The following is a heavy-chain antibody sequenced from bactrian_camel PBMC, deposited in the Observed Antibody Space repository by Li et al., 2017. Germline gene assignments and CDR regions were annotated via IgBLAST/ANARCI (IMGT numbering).Heavy chain of an antibody. V-gene: IGHV3S55*01. CDR3: VAEGEKCTYCSAGGCHGARVN. D-gene: IGHD2*01. J-gene: IGHJ4*01. Sequence: HVQLVESGGGSVQAGGSLRLSCVVSEWTYAGHPHCMAWFRQAAGKEREGVAAIDKDKEIAYTDSVKGRFTISEDNANNTLYLQMNSLKTEDTAVYYCVAEGEKCTYCSAGGCHGARVNWGQGTQVTVS. CDR1: EWTYAGHPHC. CDR2: IDKDKEI.